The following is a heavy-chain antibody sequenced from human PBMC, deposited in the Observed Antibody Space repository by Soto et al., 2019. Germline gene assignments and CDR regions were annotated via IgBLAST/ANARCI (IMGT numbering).Heavy chain of an antibody. Sequence: QVQLMQSGAEVKKPGASVKVSCKASGDTFTDYYIHWGRQAPGQGLEWMGTVNPSGGHTTYAQHSLGRVTMTRDTSTSTLYMELTSLTSDDPAIYYCARGGHVVVVTAALDYWGQVTLVTVSS. V-gene: IGHV1-46*01. CDR3: ARGGHVVVVTAALDY. J-gene: IGHJ4*02. D-gene: IGHD2-21*02. CDR2: VNPSGGHT. CDR1: GDTFTDYY.